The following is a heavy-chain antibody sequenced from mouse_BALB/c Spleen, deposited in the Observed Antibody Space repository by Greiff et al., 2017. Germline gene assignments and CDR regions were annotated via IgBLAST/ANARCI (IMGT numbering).Heavy chain of an antibody. CDR3: ARKDYRYALDY. CDR1: GFTFSSYA. D-gene: IGHD2-14*01. J-gene: IGHJ2*01. V-gene: IGHV5-6-5*01. CDR2: ISSGGST. Sequence: DVKLVESGGGLVKPGGSLKLSCAASGFTFSSYAMSWVRQTPEKRLEWVASISSGGSTYYPDSVKGRFTISRDNARNILYLQMSSLRSEDTAMYYCARKDYRYALDYWGQGTTLTVSS.